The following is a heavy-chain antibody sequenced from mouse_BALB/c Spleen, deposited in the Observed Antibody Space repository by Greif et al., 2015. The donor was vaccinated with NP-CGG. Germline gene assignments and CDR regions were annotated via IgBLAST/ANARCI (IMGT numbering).Heavy chain of an antibody. CDR1: GYTFTSYW. Sequence: QVQLQQSGAELARPGASVKLSCKASGYTFTSYWMQWVKQRPGQGLEWIGAIYPGDGDTRYTQKFKGKATLTADKSSSTAYMQLSSLASEDSAVYYCASLDSSGPFAYWGQGTLVTVSA. J-gene: IGHJ3*01. D-gene: IGHD3-2*01. V-gene: IGHV1-87*01. CDR2: IYPGDGDT. CDR3: ASLDSSGPFAY.